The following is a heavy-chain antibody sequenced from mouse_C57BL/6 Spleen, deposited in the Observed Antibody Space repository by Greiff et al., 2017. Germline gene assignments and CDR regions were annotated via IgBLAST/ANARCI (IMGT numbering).Heavy chain of an antibody. V-gene: IGHV1-22*01. CDR2: INPNNGGT. D-gene: IGHD2-4*01. CDR1: GYTFTDYN. CDR3: ARKGDYDYPYAMDY. J-gene: IGHJ4*01. Sequence: EVQLQQSGPELVKPGASVKMSCKASGYTFTDYNMHWVKQSHGKSLEWIGYINPNNGGTSYNQKFKGKATLTVNKSSSTAYMELRSLTSEDSAVYYCARKGDYDYPYAMDYWGQGTSVTVSS.